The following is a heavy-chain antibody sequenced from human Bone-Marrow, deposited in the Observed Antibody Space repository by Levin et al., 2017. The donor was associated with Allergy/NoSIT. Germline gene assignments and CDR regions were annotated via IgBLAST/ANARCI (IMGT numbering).Heavy chain of an antibody. V-gene: IGHV3-7*01. CDR3: MTGHLELGSA. D-gene: IGHD1-7*01. Sequence: PAGGSLRLSCAASGFTFTAYWMSWVRQAPGKGLEWVASIHEDGSEKYYVDSVKGRFSISRDNAKNSLYLQVSSLRAEDTAVYYCMTGHLELGSASGQGTLVTVSS. J-gene: IGHJ5*02. CDR1: GFTFTAYW. CDR2: IHEDGSEK.